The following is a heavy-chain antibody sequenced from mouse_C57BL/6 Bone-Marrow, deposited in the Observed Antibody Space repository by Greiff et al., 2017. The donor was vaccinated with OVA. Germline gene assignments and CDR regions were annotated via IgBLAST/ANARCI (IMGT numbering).Heavy chain of an antibody. CDR3: ARAYDGYFWFAY. J-gene: IGHJ3*01. Sequence: QVQLQQSGAELVMPGASVKLSCKASGYTFTSYWMHWVKQRPGQGLEWIGEIDPSDSYTNYNQKFKGKSTLTVDKSSSTAYMQLSSLTSEDSAVYYGARAYDGYFWFAYWGQGTLVTVSA. CDR2: IDPSDSYT. CDR1: GYTFTSYW. V-gene: IGHV1-69*01. D-gene: IGHD2-3*01.